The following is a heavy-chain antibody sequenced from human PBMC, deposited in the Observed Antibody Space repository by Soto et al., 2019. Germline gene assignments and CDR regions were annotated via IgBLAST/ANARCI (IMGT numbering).Heavy chain of an antibody. CDR3: ARPRYSYGPYYYYGMDV. CDR2: IYPGDSDT. Sequence: GESLKISCKGSGYSFTSYWIGWVRQMPGKGLEWMGIIYPGDSDTRYSPSFQGQVTISADKSISTAYLQWSSLKASDTAIYYCARPRYSYGPYYYYGMDVWGQGTTVTVSS. D-gene: IGHD5-18*01. J-gene: IGHJ6*02. CDR1: GYSFTSYW. V-gene: IGHV5-51*01.